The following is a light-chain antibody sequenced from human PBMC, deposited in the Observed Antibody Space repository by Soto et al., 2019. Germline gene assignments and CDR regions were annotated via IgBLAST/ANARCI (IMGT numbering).Light chain of an antibody. CDR3: CSYTSSTTPL. CDR2: EVS. CDR1: SSDVGGYNY. J-gene: IGLJ2*01. Sequence: QSALTQPASVSGSPGQSITISCTGTSSDVGGYNYVSWYQQHPGKAPKLVISEVSNRPSGVSNRFSGSKSGNTASLTISGLQAEDEADYYCCSYTSSTTPLFGGGTQLTVL. V-gene: IGLV2-14*01.